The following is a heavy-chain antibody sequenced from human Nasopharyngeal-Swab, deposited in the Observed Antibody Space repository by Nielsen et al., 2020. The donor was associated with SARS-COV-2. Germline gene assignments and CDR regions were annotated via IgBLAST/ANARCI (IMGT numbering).Heavy chain of an antibody. CDR3: AKEGATGWFDP. V-gene: IGHV4-59*11. CDR1: GVSITSQY. J-gene: IGHJ5*02. CDR2: ISRNSGT. Sequence: SETLSLTCTVSGVSITSQYWSWIRQPPGKGLEWIGYISRNSGTSYNPSLKSRVTMFMDTSKNQFSLRLTSVTAADTAVYYCAKEGATGWFDPCGQGTLVTVSS.